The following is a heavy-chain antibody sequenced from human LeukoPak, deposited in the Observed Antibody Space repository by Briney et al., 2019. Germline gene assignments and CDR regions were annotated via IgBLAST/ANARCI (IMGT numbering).Heavy chain of an antibody. CDR3: ASDSPYYGMDV. V-gene: IGHV3-74*01. J-gene: IGHJ6*02. CDR1: GFPFSSYW. Sequence: GGSLRLSCAASGFPFSSYWMHWVRQVPGKGLLWVSRINSDGSATIYADSVRGRFTISRDNAKKTLYLQMSGLRAEDTAVYHCASDSPYYGMDVWGQGTTVTVSS. CDR2: INSDGSAT.